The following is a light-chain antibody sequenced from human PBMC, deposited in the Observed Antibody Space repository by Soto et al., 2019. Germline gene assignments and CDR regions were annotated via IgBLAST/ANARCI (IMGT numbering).Light chain of an antibody. J-gene: IGLJ7*01. V-gene: IGLV2-14*01. CDR1: SSDVGGYNY. CDR3: SSYTSSSTLV. CDR2: EVS. Sequence: QSALTQPASVSGSPGQSITISCTGTSSDVGGYNYVSWYQQHPGKAPQLMIYEVSNRPSGVSNRFSGSKSDNTASLTISGLQAEDEADYYCSSYTSSSTLVFGGGTQLTVL.